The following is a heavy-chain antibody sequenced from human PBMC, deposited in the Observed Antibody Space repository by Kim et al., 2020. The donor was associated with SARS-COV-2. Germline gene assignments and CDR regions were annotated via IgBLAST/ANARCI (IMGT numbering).Heavy chain of an antibody. J-gene: IGHJ6*04. V-gene: IGHV3-33*01. D-gene: IGHD6-6*01. Sequence: YADSVKGRFTISRDNSKNTLYLQMNSLRAEDTAVYYCARDFKALGSIDDVWGKGTTVTVSS. CDR3: ARDFKALGSIDDV.